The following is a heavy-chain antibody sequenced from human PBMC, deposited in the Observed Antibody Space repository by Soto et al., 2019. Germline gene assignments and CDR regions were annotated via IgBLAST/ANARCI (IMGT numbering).Heavy chain of an antibody. V-gene: IGHV1-69*13. Sequence: SVKVSCKASGGTLSSYAISWVRQAPGQGLEWMGGIIPIFGTANYAQKFQGRVTITADESTSTAYMELSSLRSEDTAVYYCARPRGVTTWFDPWGQGTLVTVSS. J-gene: IGHJ5*02. D-gene: IGHD3-10*01. CDR1: GGTLSSYA. CDR3: ARPRGVTTWFDP. CDR2: IIPIFGTA.